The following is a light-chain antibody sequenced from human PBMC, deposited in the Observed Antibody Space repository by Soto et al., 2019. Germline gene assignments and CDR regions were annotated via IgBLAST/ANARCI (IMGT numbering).Light chain of an antibody. CDR2: DAS. CDR3: HQRSDWPRT. J-gene: IGKJ1*01. CDR1: QSISDW. V-gene: IGKV1-5*01. Sequence: DIWMTQSPSSLSASVGDRVTITCRASQSISDWLAWYQQKPGKAPKILIYDASSLESGVPSRFSGSGSGTDFTPTISSLEPEDFAVYYCHQRSDWPRTFGQGTKVDIK.